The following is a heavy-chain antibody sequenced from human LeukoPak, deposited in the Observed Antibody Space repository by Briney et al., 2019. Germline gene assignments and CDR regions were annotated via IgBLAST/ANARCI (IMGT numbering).Heavy chain of an antibody. J-gene: IGHJ4*02. Sequence: ASVKVSCKVSGYTLTELSMHWVRQAPGKGREWMGGFDPEDGETIYAQKFQGRVTITTDASITTAYMELSGLRSEDTALYYCAREGLDYWGQGTLVTVSS. CDR1: GYTLTELS. V-gene: IGHV1-24*01. CDR2: FDPEDGET. CDR3: AREGLDY.